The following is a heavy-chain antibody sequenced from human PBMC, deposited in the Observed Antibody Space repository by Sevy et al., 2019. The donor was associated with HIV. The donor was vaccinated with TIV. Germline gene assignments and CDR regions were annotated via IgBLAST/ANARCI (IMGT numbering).Heavy chain of an antibody. V-gene: IGHV3-48*03. Sequence: GGSLRLSCAASGFTFSSYEMNWVRQAPGKGLEWVSYISSSGSTIYYAYSVKGRFTISRDNAKNSLYLQMNSLRAEDTAVYYCAWEPPDGGSFFVWGQGTLVTVSS. CDR3: AWEPPDGGSFFV. CDR2: ISSSGSTI. CDR1: GFTFSSYE. D-gene: IGHD1-26*01. J-gene: IGHJ4*02.